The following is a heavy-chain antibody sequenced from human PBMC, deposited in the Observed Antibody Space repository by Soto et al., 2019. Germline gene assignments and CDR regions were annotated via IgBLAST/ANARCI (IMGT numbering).Heavy chain of an antibody. CDR2: IYPGDSDT. Sequence: LKISCKGSGYSFTSYWIGWVRQMPGKGLEWMGIIYPGDSDTRYSPSFQGQVTISADKSISTAYLQWSSLKASDTAMYYCARHRLRYFDWLLYPYYYYYYMDVWGKGTTVTVSS. CDR1: GYSFTSYW. D-gene: IGHD3-9*01. V-gene: IGHV5-51*01. J-gene: IGHJ6*03. CDR3: ARHRLRYFDWLLYPYYYYYYMDV.